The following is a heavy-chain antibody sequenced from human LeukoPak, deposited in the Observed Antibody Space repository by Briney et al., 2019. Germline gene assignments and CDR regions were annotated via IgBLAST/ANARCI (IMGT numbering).Heavy chain of an antibody. D-gene: IGHD2-2*02. V-gene: IGHV3-53*01. CDR2: IYSGGST. CDR3: ARVGYCSSSSCYNWYFDL. CDR1: GFTVSSSY. J-gene: IGHJ2*01. Sequence: QTGGSLRLSRAASGFTVSSSYMSWVRQAPGKGLEWVSVIYSGGSTNHADSVKGRFTISRDNSKNTLYLQMNSLRAEDTAVYYCARVGYCSSSSCYNWYFDLWGRGTLATVSS.